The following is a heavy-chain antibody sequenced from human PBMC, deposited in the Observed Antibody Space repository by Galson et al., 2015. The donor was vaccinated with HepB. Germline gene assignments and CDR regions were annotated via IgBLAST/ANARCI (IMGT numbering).Heavy chain of an antibody. CDR2: NIPIFGTA. J-gene: IGHJ4*02. CDR3: ARGRSSSWSIFDY. V-gene: IGHV1-69*13. Sequence: SVKVSCKASGGTFSSYAISWVRQAPGQGLEWMGGNIPIFGTANYAQKFQGRVTITADESTSTAYMELSSLRSEDTAVYYCARGRSSSWSIFDYWGQGTLVTVSS. D-gene: IGHD6-13*01. CDR1: GGTFSSYA.